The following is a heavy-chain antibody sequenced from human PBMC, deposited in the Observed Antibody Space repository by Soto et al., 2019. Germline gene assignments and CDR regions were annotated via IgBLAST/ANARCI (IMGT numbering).Heavy chain of an antibody. CDR3: XRDRXVXATPPYXYAMXX. V-gene: IGHV3-33*01. J-gene: IGHJ6*02. Sequence: QVQLVXSGGGVVQPGRSLXLSCAASGFTFSSHGIHWVRQAPGKGLEWVAVIWYDGSNKFYADSVKGRFTXXXXXXXXXXXXXXXXXXXXXXXVYYXXRDRXVXATPPYXYAMXXWG. CDR2: IWYDGSNK. CDR1: GFTFSSHG. D-gene: IGHD1-26*01.